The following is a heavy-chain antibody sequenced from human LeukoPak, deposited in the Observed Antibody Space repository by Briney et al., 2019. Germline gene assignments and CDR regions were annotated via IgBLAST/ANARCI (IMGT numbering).Heavy chain of an antibody. D-gene: IGHD2-2*01. J-gene: IGHJ3*02. Sequence: PGGSLRLSCAASGFTISSNYMSWVRQAPGKGLEWVSVIYSGGSTYYADSVQGRFTISSDNSKNTLYLQMNSLRAEDTAVYYCARVGGGCSSTSCYPLGAFDIWGQGTMVTVSS. CDR1: GFTISSNY. CDR3: ARVGGGCSSTSCYPLGAFDI. CDR2: IYSGGST. V-gene: IGHV3-53*01.